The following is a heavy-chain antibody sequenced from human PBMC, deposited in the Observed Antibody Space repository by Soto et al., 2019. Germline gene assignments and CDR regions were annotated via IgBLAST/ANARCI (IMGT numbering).Heavy chain of an antibody. D-gene: IGHD3-22*01. CDR3: ARAYYDSSGYYQSNDAFDI. V-gene: IGHV4-59*12. CDR2: IYYSGST. Sequence: PSETLSLTCTVSGGSISSYYWSWIRQPPGKGLEWIGYIYYSGSTNYNPSLKSRVTISVDRSKNQFSLKLSSVTAADTAVYYCARAYYDSSGYYQSNDAFDIWGQGTMVTVSS. J-gene: IGHJ3*02. CDR1: GGSISSYY.